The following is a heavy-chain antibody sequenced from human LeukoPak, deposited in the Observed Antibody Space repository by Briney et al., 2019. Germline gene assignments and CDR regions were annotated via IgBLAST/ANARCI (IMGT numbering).Heavy chain of an antibody. CDR3: VRCDYYDTTGFYYGMDV. J-gene: IGHJ6*02. D-gene: IGHD3-22*01. CDR2: IHSDGSGT. V-gene: IGHV3-74*01. CDR1: GFSFRAYW. Sequence: GGSLRLSCVASGFSFRAYWMHWVRQAPGKGLVWVAHIHSDGSGTRYADSVKGRFTISRDNARNTLYLQMNSLRAEDTAVYYCVRCDYYDTTGFYYGMDVWGQGTTVTVSS.